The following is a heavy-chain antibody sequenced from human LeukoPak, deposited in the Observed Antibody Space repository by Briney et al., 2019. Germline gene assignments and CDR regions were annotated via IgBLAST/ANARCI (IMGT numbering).Heavy chain of an antibody. CDR3: TAGTGRSDFDY. J-gene: IGHJ4*02. Sequence: PGGSLRLSCAASGFTFSNAWMSWVRLAPGRGLEWVGRIKRKGDDGTIDYAAPVKGRLSISRDDSKNTLYLQMNSLKSEDTAVYYCTAGTGRSDFDYWGQGTLVTVSS. D-gene: IGHD3/OR15-3a*01. CDR1: GFTFSNAW. V-gene: IGHV3-15*01. CDR2: IKRKGDDGTI.